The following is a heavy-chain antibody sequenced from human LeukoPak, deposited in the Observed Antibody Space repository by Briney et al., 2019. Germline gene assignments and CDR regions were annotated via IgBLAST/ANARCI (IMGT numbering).Heavy chain of an antibody. J-gene: IGHJ4*01. V-gene: IGHV3-23*01. Sequence: GGSLRLSCAASGFAFSSYAMSWVRQAPGKGLKWVSAIGGSGGSTYYADSVKGRFTISRDNSKNTLYLQMNSLRAEDTAVYYCARGPHLSVNVYFDYWGRGTLVTVSS. CDR2: IGGSGGST. CDR3: ARGPHLSVNVYFDY. D-gene: IGHD4-23*01. CDR1: GFAFSSYA.